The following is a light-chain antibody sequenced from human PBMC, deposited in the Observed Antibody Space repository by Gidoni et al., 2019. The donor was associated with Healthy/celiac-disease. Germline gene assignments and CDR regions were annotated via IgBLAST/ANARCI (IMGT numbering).Light chain of an antibody. CDR1: QSVSSY. CDR3: QQRSNWPPLT. V-gene: IGKV3-11*01. CDR2: DAS. J-gene: IGKJ4*01. Sequence: EIVSTQSPATLSLSPGESATLSCRASQSVSSYLAWYQQKPGQAPRLLIYDASNRATGIPARFSGSGSGTDFTLTISSLEPEDFAVYYCQQRSNWPPLTFGGGTKVEIK.